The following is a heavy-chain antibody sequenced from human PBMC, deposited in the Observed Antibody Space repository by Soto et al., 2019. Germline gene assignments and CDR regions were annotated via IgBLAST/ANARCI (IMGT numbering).Heavy chain of an antibody. CDR1: GFSLSTSGVG. V-gene: IGHV2-5*02. J-gene: IGHJ6*02. CDR2: IYWDDDK. D-gene: IGHD3-10*01. Sequence: QITLKESGPTLVKPTQTLTLTCTFSGFSLSTSGVGVGWIRQPPGKALEWLALIYWDDDKRYSPSLKSRLTISKXXSXNXXVLTMTNMDPVDTATYYCAHITLGYYGSVSSGMDVWGQGTTVTVSS. CDR3: AHITLGYYGSVSSGMDV.